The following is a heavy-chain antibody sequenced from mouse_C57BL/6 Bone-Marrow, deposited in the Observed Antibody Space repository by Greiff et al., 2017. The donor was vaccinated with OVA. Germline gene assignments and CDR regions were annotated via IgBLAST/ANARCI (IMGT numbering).Heavy chain of an antibody. J-gene: IGHJ4*01. D-gene: IGHD1-1*01. Sequence: EVHLVESGGGLVKPGGSLKLSCAASGFTFSDYGMHWVRQAPEKGLEWVAYISSGSSTIYYADTVKGRFTISRDNAKNTLFLQMTSLRSEDTAMYYCAREVGSSLYYYAMDYWGQGTSVTVSS. CDR2: ISSGSSTI. V-gene: IGHV5-17*01. CDR1: GFTFSDYG. CDR3: AREVGSSLYYYAMDY.